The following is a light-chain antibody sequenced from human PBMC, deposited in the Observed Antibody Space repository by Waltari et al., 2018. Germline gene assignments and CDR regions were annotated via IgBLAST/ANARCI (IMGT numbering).Light chain of an antibody. CDR1: HSISTR. J-gene: IGKJ1*01. CDR2: NAS. CDR3: QQYNSYSRT. V-gene: IGKV1-5*03. Sequence: DLQMTPSPSTLSASAGDRVTITCRASHSISTRLAWYQQKPGKAPKLLIYNASSLESRVPSRFSGGGSETEFTLNISSLQPDDFAAFYGQQYNSYSRTFGQGTTVTMK.